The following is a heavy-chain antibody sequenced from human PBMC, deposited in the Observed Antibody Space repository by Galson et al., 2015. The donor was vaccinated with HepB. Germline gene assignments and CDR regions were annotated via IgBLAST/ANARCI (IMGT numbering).Heavy chain of an antibody. CDR1: GFILSNYN. V-gene: IGHV3-21*01. D-gene: IGHD1-1*01. CDR2: ISGSIDTI. Sequence: SLRLSCAASGFILSNYNKNRVALVPANGVECNAFISGSIDTIYFADSLRGRFTISRDNGKNSLYLQMNSLTADDTAVYYCARELPKSCSFRVHNHVDHAFDIWGQGTVVTVSS. J-gene: IGHJ3*02. CDR3: ARELPKSCSFRVHNHVDHAFDI.